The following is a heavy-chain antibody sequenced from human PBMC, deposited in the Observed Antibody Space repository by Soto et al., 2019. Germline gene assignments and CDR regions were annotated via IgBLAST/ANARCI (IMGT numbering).Heavy chain of an antibody. V-gene: IGHV1-18*01. Sequence: ASVKVSCKASGYTFTSYGISWVRQAPGQGLEWMGWISAYNGNTNYAQKLQGRVAMTTDTSTSTAYMELRSLRSDDTAVYYCARDGRFLEWLSRIDGFDIWGQGTMVTVSS. CDR3: ARDGRFLEWLSRIDGFDI. CDR2: ISAYNGNT. CDR1: GYTFTSYG. J-gene: IGHJ3*02. D-gene: IGHD3-3*01.